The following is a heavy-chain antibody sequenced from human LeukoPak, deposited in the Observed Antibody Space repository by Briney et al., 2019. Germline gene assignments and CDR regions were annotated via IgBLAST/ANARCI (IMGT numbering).Heavy chain of an antibody. CDR1: GFTFSSYA. Sequence: QPGGSLRLSCAASGFTFSSYAMSWVRQAPGKGLEWVSAISGSGGSTYYADSVKGRFTISRDNSKNTLYLQMNSLRAEDTAVYYCAKGVPGAELWLRNYFDYWGQGTLVTVSS. CDR2: ISGSGGST. V-gene: IGHV3-23*01. D-gene: IGHD5-18*01. J-gene: IGHJ4*02. CDR3: AKGVPGAELWLRNYFDY.